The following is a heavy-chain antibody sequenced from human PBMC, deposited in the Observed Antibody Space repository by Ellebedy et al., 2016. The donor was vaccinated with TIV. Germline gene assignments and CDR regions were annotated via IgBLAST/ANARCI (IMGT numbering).Heavy chain of an antibody. J-gene: IGHJ4*02. D-gene: IGHD6-19*01. CDR1: GGSISTSY. CDR3: ARHHPRSGRSFDY. V-gene: IGHV4-59*08. Sequence: MPSETLSLTCTVSGGSISTSYWSWIRQPPGKGLEWIGSISYIVSTKYNASLKSRVTILVDTSRNQFSLKLSSVTAADTAVYYCARHHPRSGRSFDYWGQGTLVTVSS. CDR2: ISYIVST.